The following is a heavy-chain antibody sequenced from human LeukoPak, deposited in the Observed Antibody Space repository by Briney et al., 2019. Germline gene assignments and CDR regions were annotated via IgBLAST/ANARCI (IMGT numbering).Heavy chain of an antibody. CDR3: VREVSAWPKNWFDP. D-gene: IGHD3-3*01. Sequence: GGSLRLSCAGSGFTFRSYAMSWVRQSPVKGLEWVSAISDSGDGTYYADSVKARFTSSRDNSKNTVYLEMSSLRAEDTAVYYCVREVSAWPKNWFDPWGQGTLGTVSS. CDR1: GFTFRSYA. V-gene: IGHV3-23*01. CDR2: ISDSGDGT. J-gene: IGHJ5*02.